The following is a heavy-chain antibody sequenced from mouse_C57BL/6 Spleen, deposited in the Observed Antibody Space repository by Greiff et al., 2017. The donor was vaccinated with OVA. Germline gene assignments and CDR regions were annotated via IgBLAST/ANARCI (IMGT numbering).Heavy chain of an antibody. Sequence: QVQLQQPGTDLVKPGASVKLSCKASGYTFTSYWMHWVKQRPGQGLEWIGNINPSNGGTNYNEKFKSKATLTVDKSSSTAYMQLSSLTSEDSAVYYCARWGYYSKGDAYWGQGTLVTVSA. D-gene: IGHD2-5*01. V-gene: IGHV1-53*01. CDR2: INPSNGGT. J-gene: IGHJ3*01. CDR3: ARWGYYSKGDAY. CDR1: GYTFTSYW.